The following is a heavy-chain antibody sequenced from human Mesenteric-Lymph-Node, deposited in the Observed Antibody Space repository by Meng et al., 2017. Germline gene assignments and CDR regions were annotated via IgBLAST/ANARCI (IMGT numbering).Heavy chain of an antibody. V-gene: IGHV4-30-4*01. CDR1: GASISSGDYY. D-gene: IGHD5-18*01. Sequence: LRGSGPGLVKPSQTLPLPGTVSGASISSGDYYWSWIRQPPGKGLELIGHIYYSGSTSYNPSLKSRVTISVDTSNNQFSLKLSSVTAADTAVYYCARVGWRQWSFDLWGRGTLVTVSS. CDR3: ARVGWRQWSFDL. J-gene: IGHJ2*01. CDR2: IYYSGST.